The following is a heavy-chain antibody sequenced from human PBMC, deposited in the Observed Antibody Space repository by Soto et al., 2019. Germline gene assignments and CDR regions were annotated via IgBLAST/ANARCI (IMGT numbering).Heavy chain of an antibody. CDR1: GGTIRSPDW. CDR3: ARGRGRYSSGWSWFDP. D-gene: IGHD6-19*01. V-gene: IGHV4-4*01. Sequence: ETLSLTCGVSGGTIRSPDWWTWVRQPPGKGLEWIGEIFQSGSTNYTPSLEGRVTISVDKSKNQFSLTLTSVTAADTAVYFCARGRGRYSSGWSWFDPWGQGILVTVSS. J-gene: IGHJ5*02. CDR2: IFQSGST.